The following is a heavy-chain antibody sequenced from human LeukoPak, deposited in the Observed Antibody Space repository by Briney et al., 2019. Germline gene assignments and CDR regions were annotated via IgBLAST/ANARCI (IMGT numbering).Heavy chain of an antibody. D-gene: IGHD6-19*01. Sequence: GGSLRLSCAASGFTFSSYAMSWVRQAPGKGLEWVSAISGSGGSTYYADSVKGRFTISRDNSKNTLYLQMNSLRAEDTAVYYCAKDLGMEYSSGWYGPYGMDVWGQGTTVTASS. J-gene: IGHJ6*02. CDR1: GFTFSSYA. CDR3: AKDLGMEYSSGWYGPYGMDV. CDR2: ISGSGGST. V-gene: IGHV3-23*01.